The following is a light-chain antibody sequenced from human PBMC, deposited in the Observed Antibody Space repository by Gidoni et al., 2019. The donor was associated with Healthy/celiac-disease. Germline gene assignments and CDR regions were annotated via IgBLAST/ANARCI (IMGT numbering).Light chain of an antibody. CDR3: QQYYSTPYT. J-gene: IGKJ2*01. CDR1: KSVLYSSNNKNY. V-gene: IGKV4-1*01. Sequence: DIVMTQSPDSLAVSLGERATINCKSSKSVLYSSNNKNYLAWYQQKTGQTPKLLIYWASTRESGVPDRFSGSGSGTDFTLTISSLQAEDVAVYYCQQYYSTPYTFGQGTKLEIK. CDR2: WAS.